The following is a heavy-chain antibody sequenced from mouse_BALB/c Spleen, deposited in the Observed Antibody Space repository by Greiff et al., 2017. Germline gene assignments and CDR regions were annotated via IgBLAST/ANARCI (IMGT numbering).Heavy chain of an antibody. CDR1: GYAFTNYL. D-gene: IGHD1-1*01. CDR2: INPGSGGT. Sequence: QVQLKESGAVLVRPGTSVKVSCKASGYAFTNYLIEWVKQRPGQGLEWIGVINPGSGGTNYHEKFKGKATLTADNSSSTAYMQLSSLTSDDSAVYCCGRSGPNTTLDYWGQGTTLTVAS. J-gene: IGHJ2*01. V-gene: IGHV1-54*01. CDR3: GRSGPNTTLDY.